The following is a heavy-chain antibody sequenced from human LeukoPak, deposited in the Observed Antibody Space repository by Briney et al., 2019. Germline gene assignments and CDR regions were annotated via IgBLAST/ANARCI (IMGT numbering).Heavy chain of an antibody. J-gene: IGHJ4*02. V-gene: IGHV3-7*01. D-gene: IGHD3-10*01. Sequence: PGGALRLSRAASLFIISDYLLNWVRPVPGKGLAWVAHINEDGSVQDYVDSVRGRFNNSRDNAKNSVNLQMNGRRVEYTGVYYCASREPSMARSLWGQGTLVTVSS. CDR3: ASREPSMARSL. CDR1: LFIISDYL. CDR2: INEDGSVQ.